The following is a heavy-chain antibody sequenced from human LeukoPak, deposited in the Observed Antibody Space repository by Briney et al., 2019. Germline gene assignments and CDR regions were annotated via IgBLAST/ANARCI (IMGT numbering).Heavy chain of an antibody. CDR2: IYHSGST. D-gene: IGHD6-13*01. V-gene: IGHV4-38-2*02. Sequence: PSETLSLTCTVSGYSISSGYYWGWIRQPPGKGLEWIGSIYHSGSTYYNPSLKSRVTISVDTSKNQFSLKLSSVTAADTAVYYCARDAAAGLIGLSNWFDPWGQGTLVTVSS. CDR1: GYSISSGYY. CDR3: ARDAAAGLIGLSNWFDP. J-gene: IGHJ5*02.